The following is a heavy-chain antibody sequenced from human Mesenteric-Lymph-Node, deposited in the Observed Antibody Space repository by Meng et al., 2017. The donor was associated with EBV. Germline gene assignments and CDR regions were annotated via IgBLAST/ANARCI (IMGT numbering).Heavy chain of an antibody. CDR2: VYHSGTT. V-gene: IGHV4-4*02. D-gene: IGHD3-3*01. J-gene: IGHJ5*02. CDR3: ASASDGYNFGIDR. Sequence: QVQRQESGPGRVKPSGTLSLTCAVSDDSIIGSTWWTWVRQPPGKGLEWIGEVYHSGTTNYNPSLKSRVTISVDKSENQFSLNLSSVTAADTAVYYCASASDGYNFGIDRWGQGTLVTVSS. CDR1: DDSIIGSTW.